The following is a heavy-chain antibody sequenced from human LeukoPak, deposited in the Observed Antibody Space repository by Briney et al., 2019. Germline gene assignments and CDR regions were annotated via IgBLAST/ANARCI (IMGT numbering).Heavy chain of an antibody. D-gene: IGHD5-12*01. CDR2: ISGSGGST. J-gene: IGHJ5*02. CDR1: GFTFSSYA. V-gene: IGHV3-23*01. CDR3: AKSGPIQWGYDYVGWFDP. Sequence: GGSLRLSCAASGFTFSSYAMSWVRQAPGKGLEGVSAISGSGGSTYYADSVKGRFTISRDNSKNPLYLQMNSLRAEDTAVYYCAKSGPIQWGYDYVGWFDPWGQGTLVTVSS.